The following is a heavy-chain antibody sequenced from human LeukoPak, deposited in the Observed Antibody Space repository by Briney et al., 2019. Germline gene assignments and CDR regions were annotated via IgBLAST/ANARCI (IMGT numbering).Heavy chain of an antibody. V-gene: IGHV3-74*01. CDR2: INSDGSST. D-gene: IGHD1-14*01. CDR1: GFTCSSYW. Sequence: GGSLRLSCAASGFTCSSYWMHWVRQAPGNGLVWVSRINSDGSSTNYADSVKGRFTISRDNAKNTLFLQMNSLRAEDTAVYYCARVRYCDYWGQGTLVTVSS. CDR3: ARVRYCDY. J-gene: IGHJ4*02.